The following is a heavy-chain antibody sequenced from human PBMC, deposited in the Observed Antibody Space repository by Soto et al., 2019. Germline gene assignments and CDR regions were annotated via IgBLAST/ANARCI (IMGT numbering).Heavy chain of an antibody. CDR2: INHSGST. V-gene: IGHV4-34*01. CDR1: GGSFSGYH. CDR3: ARRVVVPAAPGLGYYYYMDV. D-gene: IGHD2-2*01. Sequence: ETLSLTCAVYGGSFSGYHWSWIRQPPGKGLEWIGEINHSGSTNYNPSLKSRVTISVDTSKNQFSLKLSSVTAADTAVYYCARRVVVPAAPGLGYYYYMDVWGKGTTVTVSS. J-gene: IGHJ6*03.